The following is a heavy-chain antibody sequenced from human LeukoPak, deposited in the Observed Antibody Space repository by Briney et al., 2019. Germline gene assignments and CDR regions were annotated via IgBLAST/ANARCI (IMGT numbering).Heavy chain of an antibody. CDR1: GFTFSSHW. J-gene: IGHJ4*02. V-gene: IGHV3-74*01. Sequence: GGSLRLSCAASGFTFSSHWMHWVRQAPGKGPMWVSRICPGGTGISYADSVKARFTTSRDNAKNTVYLQMNGLREEDTAVYYCVRDFRSADYWGQGTLVTVSS. CDR3: VRDFRSADY. CDR2: ICPGGTGI.